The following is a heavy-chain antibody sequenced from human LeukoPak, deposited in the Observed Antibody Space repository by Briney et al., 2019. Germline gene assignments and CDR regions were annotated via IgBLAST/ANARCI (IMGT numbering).Heavy chain of an antibody. CDR3: ARAGGRATVTTGDYYYMDV. V-gene: IGHV3-48*01. CDR1: GFTFSSYS. Sequence: GGSLRLSCAASGFTFSSYSMNWVRQAPGKGLEWVSYISSSSSTIYYADSVKGRFTISRDNAKNSLYLQMNSLRAEDTAVYYCARAGGRATVTTGDYYYMDVWGKGTTVTVSS. CDR2: ISSSSSTI. D-gene: IGHD4-17*01. J-gene: IGHJ6*03.